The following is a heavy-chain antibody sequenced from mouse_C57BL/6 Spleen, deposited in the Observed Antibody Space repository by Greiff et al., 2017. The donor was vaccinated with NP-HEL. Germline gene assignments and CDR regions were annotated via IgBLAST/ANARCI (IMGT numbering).Heavy chain of an antibody. Sequence: VQLQQSGAELVRPGASVKLSCTASGFNIKDDYMHWVKQRPEQGLEWIGWIDPENGDTEYASKFQGKATITADTSSNTAYLQLSSLTSEDTAVYYCNYGYDSTCAYWGQGTLVTVSA. CDR2: IDPENGDT. V-gene: IGHV14-4*01. D-gene: IGHD2-2*01. J-gene: IGHJ3*01. CDR1: GFNIKDDY. CDR3: NYGYDSTCAY.